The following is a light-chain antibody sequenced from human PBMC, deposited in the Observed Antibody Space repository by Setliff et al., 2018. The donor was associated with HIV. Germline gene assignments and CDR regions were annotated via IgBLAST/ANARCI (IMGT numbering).Light chain of an antibody. V-gene: IGLV2-14*01. Sequence: QSVLTQPASVSGSPGQSITISCTGTSSDVGGYSYVSWYQQHPGKAPKLIIYEVRNRPAGFSNRFSGSKSGNTASLTISGLQAEDEADYYCSSYASSNTLPFGTGTKVTVL. J-gene: IGLJ1*01. CDR1: SSDVGGYSY. CDR2: EVR. CDR3: SSYASSNTLP.